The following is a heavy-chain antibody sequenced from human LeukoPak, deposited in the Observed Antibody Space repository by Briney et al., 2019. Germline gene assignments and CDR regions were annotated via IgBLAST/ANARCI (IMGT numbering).Heavy chain of an antibody. CDR3: ARNPGGTGDFEY. CDR2: MSPYSGDT. D-gene: IGHD7-27*01. Sequence: ASVKVSCKASGYTFTSYDINWVRQAAGQGLEWVGWMSPYSGDTGYAQKFQGRVTMTRDTSISTAYMELSSLKSDDTAVYFCARNPGGTGDFEYWGQGTLVAVSS. CDR1: GYTFTSYD. V-gene: IGHV1-8*01. J-gene: IGHJ4*02.